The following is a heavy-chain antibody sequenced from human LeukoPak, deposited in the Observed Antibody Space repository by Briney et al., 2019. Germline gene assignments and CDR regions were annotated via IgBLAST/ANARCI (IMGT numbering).Heavy chain of an antibody. V-gene: IGHV3-48*02. CDR1: GFTFSSYS. J-gene: IGHJ3*01. CDR3: ARGPDGSGTNAFYV. Sequence: PGGSLRLSCAASGFTFSSYSMNWVRQAPGKGLEWVSYISGDSSIMYYADSVKGRFTISRDNGKNSMYLQMNRLRDADTAVYYCARGPDGSGTNAFYVWGQGTIVTVSA. CDR2: ISGDSSIM. D-gene: IGHD3-10*01.